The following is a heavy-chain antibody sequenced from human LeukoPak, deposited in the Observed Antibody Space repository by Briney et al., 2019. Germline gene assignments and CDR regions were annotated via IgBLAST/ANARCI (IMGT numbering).Heavy chain of an antibody. V-gene: IGHV3-23*01. CDR2: ISGSGGST. CDR1: GFTFSSYW. CDR3: TRDQTPYY. Sequence: PGGSLRLSCAASGFTFSSYWMSWVRQAPGKGLEWVSAISGSGGSTYYADSVKGRFTISRDNSKNTLYLQMNSLKTEDTAVYYCTRDQTPYYWGQGTLVTVSS. J-gene: IGHJ4*02.